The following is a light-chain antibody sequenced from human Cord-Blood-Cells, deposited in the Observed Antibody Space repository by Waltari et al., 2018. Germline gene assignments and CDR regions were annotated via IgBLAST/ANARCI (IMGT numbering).Light chain of an antibody. CDR3: NSRDSSGNHYV. J-gene: IGLJ1*01. Sequence: SSELTQDPAVSVALGQTVRITCQGDSLRSYYASWYQQKPGQAPVLVICGKNNWPSGIPDRVSGSSSGNTAALTITGAQAEDEADYYCNSRDSSGNHYVFGTGTKVTVL. V-gene: IGLV3-19*01. CDR1: SLRSYY. CDR2: GKN.